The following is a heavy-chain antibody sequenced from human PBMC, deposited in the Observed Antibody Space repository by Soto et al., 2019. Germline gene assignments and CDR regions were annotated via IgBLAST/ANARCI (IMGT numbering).Heavy chain of an antibody. CDR1: GGTFSSYT. J-gene: IGHJ6*02. CDR3: SREPYDFWSGDHYYYGMDV. D-gene: IGHD3-3*01. V-gene: IGHV1-69*08. CDR2: IIPILGRT. Sequence: ASVKVSCKASGGTFSSYTISWVRQAPGQGLEWMGIIIPILGRTNYAQKFQGRVTMTRDKSTSTVFMGLSSLRFEDTAVFYRSREPYDFWSGDHYYYGMDVWGQGTTVTVSS.